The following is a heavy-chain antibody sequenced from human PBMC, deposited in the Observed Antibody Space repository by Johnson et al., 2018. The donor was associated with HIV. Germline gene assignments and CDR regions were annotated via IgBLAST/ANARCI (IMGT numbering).Heavy chain of an antibody. J-gene: IGHJ3*02. CDR2: ISSSGETR. D-gene: IGHD1-14*01. Sequence: QVQLVESGGRVVRPGGSLRLSCAASGFSFGDYYMSWIRQSPGKGLEWFAYISSSGETRYYADSVKGRFTISRDNAKNSLYLQMNSLRAEDTAVYYCARGFHRGGAFDIWGQGTIVTVSS. V-gene: IGHV3-11*04. CDR3: ARGFHRGGAFDI. CDR1: GFSFGDYY.